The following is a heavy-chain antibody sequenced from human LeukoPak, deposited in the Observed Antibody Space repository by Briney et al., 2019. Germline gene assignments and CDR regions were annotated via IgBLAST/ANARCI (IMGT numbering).Heavy chain of an antibody. D-gene: IGHD5-18*01. CDR3: AREIVDTAMVTNYFDY. V-gene: IGHV3-30*04. CDR2: ISYDGSNK. Sequence: GRSLRLSCAASGFTFSSYAMHRVRQAPGKGLEWVAVISYDGSNKYYADSVKGRFTISRDNSKNTLYLQMNSLRAEDTAVYYCAREIVDTAMVTNYFDYWGQGTLVTVSS. J-gene: IGHJ4*02. CDR1: GFTFSSYA.